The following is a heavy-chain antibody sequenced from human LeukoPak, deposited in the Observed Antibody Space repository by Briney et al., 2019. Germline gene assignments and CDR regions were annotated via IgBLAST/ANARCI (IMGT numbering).Heavy chain of an antibody. CDR3: AKGGGYEAQYYYYYLDV. D-gene: IGHD5-12*01. CDR1: GLTFSSHE. J-gene: IGHJ6*03. Sequence: PGGSLRLSCAASGLTFSSHEMNWVRQAPGKGLEWVSYISRSGSTIYYAHSVKGRFTISRDNSKNTLYLQMKSLRAEDTAVYYCAKGGGYEAQYYYYYLDVWGKGTTVTISS. V-gene: IGHV3-48*03. CDR2: ISRSGSTI.